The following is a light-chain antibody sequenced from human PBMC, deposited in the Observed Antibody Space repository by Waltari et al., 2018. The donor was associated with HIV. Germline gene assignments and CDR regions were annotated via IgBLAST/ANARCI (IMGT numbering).Light chain of an antibody. Sequence: VMTPAPLSFPVTVGQPASISCRSSQSLVHNSGNTFLTWFHQRPGQPPRLLIYKISKRSSGVPDRISGSGTGTNFTLRIGRVEPEDAGVYFCMQATHFPRTFGQGTKLEI. V-gene: IGKV2-24*01. CDR1: QSLVHNSGNTF. J-gene: IGKJ2*01. CDR3: MQATHFPRT. CDR2: KIS.